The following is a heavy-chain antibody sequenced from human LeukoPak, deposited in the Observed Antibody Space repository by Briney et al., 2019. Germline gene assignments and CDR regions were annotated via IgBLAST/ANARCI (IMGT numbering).Heavy chain of an antibody. Sequence: GGSLRLSCAASGFTFSSNSMNWVRQAPGKGLEWVSSISSTSSYMYYAESLKGRFTFSRDNAKNSLYLQMNSLRAEDTAVYYCARAPLRGGYYYYYMDVWGKGTTVTVSS. V-gene: IGHV3-21*01. CDR1: GFTFSSNS. CDR3: ARAPLRGGYYYYYMDV. D-gene: IGHD3-16*01. J-gene: IGHJ6*03. CDR2: ISSTSSYM.